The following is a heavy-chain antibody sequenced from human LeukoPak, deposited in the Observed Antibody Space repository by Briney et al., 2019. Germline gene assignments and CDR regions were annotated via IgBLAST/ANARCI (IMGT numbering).Heavy chain of an antibody. CDR3: ARRSGSYYDAFDI. CDR2: INPSGGST. V-gene: IGHV1-46*01. J-gene: IGHJ3*02. Sequence: GASAKVSCKASGYTFTSYYMHWVRQAPGQGLEWMGIINPSGGSTSYAQKFQGRVTMTRDMSTSTVYMELSSLRSEDTAVYYCARRSGSYYDAFDIWGQGTMVTVSS. D-gene: IGHD1-26*01. CDR1: GYTFTSYY.